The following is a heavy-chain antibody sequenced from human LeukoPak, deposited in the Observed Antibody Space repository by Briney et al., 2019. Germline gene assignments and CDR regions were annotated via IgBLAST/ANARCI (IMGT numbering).Heavy chain of an antibody. CDR1: GATFGSHS. V-gene: IGHV1-8*01. CDR2: MNPNSGNA. CDR3: ARDGSGTYWAYYNWFDP. D-gene: IGHD3-10*01. Sequence: ASVKVSCKASGATFGSHSINWVRQATGQGLEWMGWMNPNSGNAGYAQKFQGRVTMTRNTSISTAYMELSNLRPEDTAVYYCARDGSGTYWAYYNWFDPWGQGTLVTVSS. J-gene: IGHJ5*02.